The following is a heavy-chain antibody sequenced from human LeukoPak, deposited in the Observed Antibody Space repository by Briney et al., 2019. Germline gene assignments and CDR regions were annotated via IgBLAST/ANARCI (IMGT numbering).Heavy chain of an antibody. V-gene: IGHV3-23*01. CDR1: GFTFSNYA. CDR3: AKVYYYGSGSFIFDC. CDR2: ISDSGAGT. Sequence: TGGSLRLSCSAPGFTFSNYAITWVRQAPGKGLEWVSSISDSGAGTYYADSVKGRFTISRDNSKNTLFVQMNSLGAEDTALYYRAKVYYYGSGSFIFDCWGQGTRVSVS. D-gene: IGHD3-10*01. J-gene: IGHJ4*02.